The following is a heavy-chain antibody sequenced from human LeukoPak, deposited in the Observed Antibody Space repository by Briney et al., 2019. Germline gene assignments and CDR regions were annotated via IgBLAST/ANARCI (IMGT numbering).Heavy chain of an antibody. CDR3: ARHYDSSSYWYYFDY. CDR1: GGSFSGYY. V-gene: IGHV4-34*01. CDR2: INHSGST. D-gene: IGHD3-22*01. Sequence: SETLSLTCAVYGGSFSGYYWSWIRQPPGKGLEWIGEINHSGSTNYNPSLKSRVTISVDTSKNQLSLKLSSVTAADTAVYYCARHYDSSSYWYYFDYWGQGTLVTVSS. J-gene: IGHJ4*02.